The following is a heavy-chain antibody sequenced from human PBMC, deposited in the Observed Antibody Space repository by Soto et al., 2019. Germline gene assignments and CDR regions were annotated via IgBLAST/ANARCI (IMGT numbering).Heavy chain of an antibody. J-gene: IGHJ6*02. V-gene: IGHV4-59*01. Sequence: SETLSLTCTVSGGSISSYYWSWIRQPPGKGLEWIGYIYYSGSTNYNPSLKSRVTISVDTSKNQFSLKLSSVTAADTAVYYCARDGAQQWLPGRVFYGMDVWGQGTRVTVSS. D-gene: IGHD6-19*01. CDR1: GGSISSYY. CDR3: ARDGAQQWLPGRVFYGMDV. CDR2: IYYSGST.